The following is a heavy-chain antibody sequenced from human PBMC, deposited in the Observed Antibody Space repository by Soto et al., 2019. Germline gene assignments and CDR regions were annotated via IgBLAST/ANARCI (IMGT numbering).Heavy chain of an antibody. CDR1: GGSISSGGYY. Sequence: QVQLQESGPGLVKPSQTLSLTCTVSGGSISSGGYYWSWIRQHPGKGLEWIGYIYYSGSTYYNPSLKSRVTISVDTSKNQFSLKLSSVTAADTAVYYCARDRPTPSYYYYSSGYSYDIWGQGTMVTVSS. CDR3: ARDRPTPSYYYYSSGYSYDI. D-gene: IGHD3-22*01. V-gene: IGHV4-31*03. J-gene: IGHJ3*02. CDR2: IYYSGST.